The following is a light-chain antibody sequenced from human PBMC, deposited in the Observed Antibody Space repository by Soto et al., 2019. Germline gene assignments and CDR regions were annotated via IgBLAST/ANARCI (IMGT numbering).Light chain of an antibody. J-gene: IGLJ1*01. CDR1: SSNIGNNY. CDR2: ENN. CDR3: GAWDSSLSGVV. Sequence: QSALTQPPSVSAAPGQKVTISYSGSSSNIGNNYVSWYQQLPGTAPKLLIYENNKRPSGIPDRFSGSKSGTSATLGITGFQTGDEADYYCGAWDSSLSGVVFGSGTKVTVL. V-gene: IGLV1-51*02.